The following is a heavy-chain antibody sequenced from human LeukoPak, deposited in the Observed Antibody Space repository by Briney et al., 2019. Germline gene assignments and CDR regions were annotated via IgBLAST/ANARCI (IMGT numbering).Heavy chain of an antibody. CDR2: INHSGST. CDR1: GGSFSGYY. Sequence: PSETLSLTCAAYGGSFSGYYWSWIRQPPGKGLEWIGEINHSGSTNYNPSLKIRVTISVDTSKNQFSLKLSSVTAADTAVYYCARGRDSSGYYYDFDYWGQGTLVTVSS. D-gene: IGHD3-22*01. J-gene: IGHJ4*02. V-gene: IGHV4-34*01. CDR3: ARGRDSSGYYYDFDY.